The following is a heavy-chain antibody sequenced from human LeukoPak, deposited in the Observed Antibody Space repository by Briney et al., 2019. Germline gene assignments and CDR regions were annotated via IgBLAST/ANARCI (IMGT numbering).Heavy chain of an antibody. Sequence: SETLSLTCTVSGGSISSSYYYWGWIRQPPGKGLEWIGSIFYSRSTYYNPSLKSRVTISLDTSKNQFSLRLSSVTAADTAVYYCARHSAVTTFIFDYWGQGTLVTVSS. CDR2: IFYSRST. J-gene: IGHJ4*02. CDR3: ARHSAVTTFIFDY. CDR1: GGSISSSYYY. V-gene: IGHV4-39*01. D-gene: IGHD4-17*01.